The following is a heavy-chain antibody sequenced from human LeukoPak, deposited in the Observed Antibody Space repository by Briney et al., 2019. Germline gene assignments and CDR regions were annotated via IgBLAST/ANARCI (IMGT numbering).Heavy chain of an antibody. CDR2: IYYTGST. V-gene: IGHV4-59*01. J-gene: IGHJ4*02. D-gene: IGHD5-24*01. CDR1: GGSISSYY. Sequence: SETLSLTCTVSGGSISSYYWSWIRQPPGKGLEWIGCIYYTGSTNYNPSLKSRVTISEDTSKNQFSLKLSSVTAADTAVYYCARGKHKMATVWGQGTLVTVSS. CDR3: ARGKHKMATV.